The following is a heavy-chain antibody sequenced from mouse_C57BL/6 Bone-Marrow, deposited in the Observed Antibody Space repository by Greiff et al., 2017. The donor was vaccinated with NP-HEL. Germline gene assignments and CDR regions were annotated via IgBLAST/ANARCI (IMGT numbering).Heavy chain of an antibody. V-gene: IGHV1-50*01. CDR1: GYTFTSYW. Sequence: QVQLQQSGAELVKPGASVKLSCKASGYTFTSYWMQWVKQRPRQGLEWIGEIDPSDSYTNYNQKFKGKATLTVDTSSSTAYMQLSSLTSEDSAVYYCARDSSGWFAYWGQGTLVTVSA. J-gene: IGHJ3*01. CDR3: ARDSSGWFAY. CDR2: IDPSDSYT. D-gene: IGHD3-2*01.